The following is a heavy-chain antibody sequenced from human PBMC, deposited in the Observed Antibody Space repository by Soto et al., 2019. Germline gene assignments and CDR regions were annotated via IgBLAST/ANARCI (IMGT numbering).Heavy chain of an antibody. CDR1: GFTFSSYA. Sequence: PGGSLRLSCAASGFTFSSYAMSWVRQAPGKGLEWVSAISGSGGSTYYADSVKGRFTISRDNSKNTLYLQMNSLRAEDTAVYYCAKDRSRTPYYYDSSGYQGYYGMDVWGQGTTVTVSS. CDR3: AKDRSRTPYYYDSSGYQGYYGMDV. D-gene: IGHD3-22*01. V-gene: IGHV3-23*01. J-gene: IGHJ6*02. CDR2: ISGSGGST.